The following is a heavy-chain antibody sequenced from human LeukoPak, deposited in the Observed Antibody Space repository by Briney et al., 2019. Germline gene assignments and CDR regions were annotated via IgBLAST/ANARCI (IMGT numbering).Heavy chain of an antibody. J-gene: IGHJ4*02. CDR1: GFXFARSA. CDR2: IVIANGNT. V-gene: IGHV1-58*01. D-gene: IGHD3-9*01. Sequence: GTSLKVSCKASGFXFARSAVQWVRQARGQRPEWIGWIVIANGNTNYAQKFQERLTITRDMSTSTAYMELSSLRSEDTAVYYCAAEDDFLTGYYDFDYWGQGTVVTVSS. CDR3: AAEDDFLTGYYDFDY.